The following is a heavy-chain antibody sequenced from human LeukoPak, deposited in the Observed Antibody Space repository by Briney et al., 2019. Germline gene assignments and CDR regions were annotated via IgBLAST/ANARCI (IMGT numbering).Heavy chain of an antibody. V-gene: IGHV3-30*18. D-gene: IGHD2-15*01. CDR2: ISYDGSNK. J-gene: IGHJ4*02. CDR3: AKGGVAAIFDY. CDR1: GFTFSSYG. Sequence: GGSLRLSCAASGFTFSSYGMHWVRQAPGKGLEWVAVISYDGSNKYYADSVKGLFTISRDNSKNTLYLQMNSLRAEDTAVYYCAKGGVAAIFDYWGQGTLVTVSS.